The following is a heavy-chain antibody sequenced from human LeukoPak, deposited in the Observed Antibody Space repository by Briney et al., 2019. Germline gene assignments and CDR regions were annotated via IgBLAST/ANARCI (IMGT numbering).Heavy chain of an antibody. D-gene: IGHD1-26*01. Sequence: PSETLSLTCTVSGGSISSSSYYWGWIRQPPGKGLEWIGSIYYSGGTYYNPSLKSRVTISVDTSKSQFSLKLSSVTAADTAVYYCARAFSGSYYSFFDYWGQGTLVTVSS. CDR1: GGSISSSSYY. CDR2: IYYSGGT. J-gene: IGHJ4*02. V-gene: IGHV4-39*07. CDR3: ARAFSGSYYSFFDY.